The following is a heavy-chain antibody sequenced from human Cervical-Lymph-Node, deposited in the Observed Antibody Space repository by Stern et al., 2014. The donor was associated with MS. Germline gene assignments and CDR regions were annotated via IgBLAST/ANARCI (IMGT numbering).Heavy chain of an antibody. D-gene: IGHD3-22*01. Sequence: DQLVESGAEVKKPGASVKVSCKASGYTFTTYFVHWVRQAPGQGLEWMGIIDPSGGITNYAQNFQGRVTMTRDTSTTTVYMDLSSLRSDDTAMYFCARGGRYSDTSGYSERYFQHWGQGTLVTVSS. CDR2: IDPSGGIT. J-gene: IGHJ1*01. CDR1: GYTFTTYF. V-gene: IGHV1-46*01. CDR3: ARGGRYSDTSGYSERYFQH.